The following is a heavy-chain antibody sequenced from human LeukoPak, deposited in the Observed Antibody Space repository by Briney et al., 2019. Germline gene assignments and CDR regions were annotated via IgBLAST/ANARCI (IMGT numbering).Heavy chain of an antibody. CDR2: ISGSGGST. CDR3: AKESEETYCGGDCYPPAQPMDV. J-gene: IGHJ6*02. D-gene: IGHD2-21*02. V-gene: IGHV3-23*01. CDR1: GFTFSSYA. Sequence: PGGSLRLSCAASGFTFSSYAMSWVRQAPGKGLEWVSAISGSGGSTYYADSVKGRFTISRDNSKNTLYLQMNSLRAEDTAVYYCAKESEETYCGGDCYPPAQPMDVWGQGTTVTVSS.